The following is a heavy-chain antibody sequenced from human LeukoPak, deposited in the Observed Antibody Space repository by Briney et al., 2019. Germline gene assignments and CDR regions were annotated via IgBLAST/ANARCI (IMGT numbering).Heavy chain of an antibody. Sequence: GGSLRLPCAASGFTFSSYAMSWVRQAPGKGLEWVSAISGSGGSTYYADSVKGLFTISRDSYKNTLYLQMNSLRAEDTAVYYCAKEGNYCSSTSCYSGWFDPWGQGTLVTVSS. D-gene: IGHD2-2*01. V-gene: IGHV3-23*01. CDR1: GFTFSSYA. CDR3: AKEGNYCSSTSCYSGWFDP. J-gene: IGHJ5*02. CDR2: ISGSGGST.